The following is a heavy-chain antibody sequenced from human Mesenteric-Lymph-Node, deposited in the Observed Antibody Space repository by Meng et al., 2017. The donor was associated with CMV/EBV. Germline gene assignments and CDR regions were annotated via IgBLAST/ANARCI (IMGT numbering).Heavy chain of an antibody. J-gene: IGHJ4*02. CDR1: GFTFSSYA. CDR3: AKAIEYYDVLADYSLTYYFDS. CDR2: ISGSGGNT. D-gene: IGHD3-9*01. V-gene: IGHV3-23*01. Sequence: SLKISCAASGFTFSSYAMSWVRQAPGKGLEWVSAISGSGGNTYYADSVKGRFTISRDNSKNTLYLQVNSLRAEDTAVYFCAKAIEYYDVLADYSLTYYFDSWGQGTLVTVSS.